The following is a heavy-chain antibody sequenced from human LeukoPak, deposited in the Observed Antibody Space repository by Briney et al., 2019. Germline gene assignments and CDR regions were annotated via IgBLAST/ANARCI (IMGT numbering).Heavy chain of an antibody. V-gene: IGHV1-69*05. J-gene: IGHJ4*02. D-gene: IGHD3-22*01. CDR3: AMYYYDSSGYYYYFDY. CDR1: GGTFSSYA. CDR2: IIPIFGTA. Sequence: ASVKVSFKASGGTFSSYAISWVRQAPGQGLEWMGGIIPIFGTANYAQKFQGRVTITTDESTSTAYMELSSLRSEDTAVYYCAMYYYDSSGYYYYFDYWGQGTLVTVSS.